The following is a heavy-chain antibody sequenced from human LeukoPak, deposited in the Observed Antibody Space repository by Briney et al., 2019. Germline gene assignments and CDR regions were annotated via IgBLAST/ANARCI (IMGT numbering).Heavy chain of an antibody. V-gene: IGHV6-1*01. Sequence: SQTLSLTCAISEDSVSSNSAAWNWIRQSPSRGLEWLGRTYYRSKWYNDYAVSVKSRITINPDTSKNQFSLQLNSVTPEDTAVYYCARDWYYYDSSGYYVDAFDIWGQGTMVTVSS. D-gene: IGHD3-22*01. CDR1: EDSVSSNSAA. CDR3: ARDWYYYDSSGYYVDAFDI. CDR2: TYYRSKWYN. J-gene: IGHJ3*02.